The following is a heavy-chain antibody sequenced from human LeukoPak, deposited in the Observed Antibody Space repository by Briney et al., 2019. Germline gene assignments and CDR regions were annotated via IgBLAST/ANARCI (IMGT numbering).Heavy chain of an antibody. CDR3: ATEVVGYGDVHYFDS. CDR2: FDPADGEP. J-gene: IGHJ4*02. Sequence: ASAKVSCKISGYTLTEVSMHWVRQAPGKGLEWMGGFDPADGEPIYAQKLQGRVTMSEDTSTDTAYMDLSSLRSEDTAVYYCATEVVGYGDVHYFDSWGQGTLVTVSS. D-gene: IGHD4-17*01. CDR1: GYTLTEVS. V-gene: IGHV1-24*01.